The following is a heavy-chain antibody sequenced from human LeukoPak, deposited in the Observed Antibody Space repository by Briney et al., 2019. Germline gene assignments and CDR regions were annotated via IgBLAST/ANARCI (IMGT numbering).Heavy chain of an antibody. CDR1: GFTFSSYG. J-gene: IGHJ4*02. CDR2: IWYDGSNK. Sequence: GGSLRLSCAASGFTFSSYGMHWVRQAPGKGLEWVAVIWYDGSNKYYADSVKGRFTISRDNSKNTLYLQMNSLRAEDTAAYYCAKWAAAGPFDYWGQGTLVTVSS. D-gene: IGHD6-13*01. V-gene: IGHV3-33*06. CDR3: AKWAAAGPFDY.